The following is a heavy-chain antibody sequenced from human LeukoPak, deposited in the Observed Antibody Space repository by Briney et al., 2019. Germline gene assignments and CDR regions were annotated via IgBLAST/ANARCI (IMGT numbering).Heavy chain of an antibody. CDR2: IYSGGST. CDR1: GLTVSSNY. D-gene: IGHD3-22*01. CDR3: ARDPHYYDSSGYALPRHAASV. V-gene: IGHV3-66*01. Sequence: GGFLRLSCEDDGLTVSSNYMSWVRQAPGKGMEWVSVIYSGGSTYYADSVKGRFTISRDNSKNTLYLQMNSLRAEDTAVYYCARDPHYYDSSGYALPRHAASVWGQGTLVTVSS. J-gene: IGHJ4*02.